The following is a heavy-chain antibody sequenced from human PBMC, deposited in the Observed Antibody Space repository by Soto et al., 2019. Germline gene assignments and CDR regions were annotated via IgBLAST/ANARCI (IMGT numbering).Heavy chain of an antibody. CDR1: GFTFSSYA. J-gene: IGHJ3*02. CDR3: AKLGRGYSGYDSGYDAFDI. D-gene: IGHD5-12*01. V-gene: IGHV3-23*01. CDR2: ISGSGGST. Sequence: EVQLLESGGGLVQPGGSLRLSCAASGFTFSSYAMSWVRQAPGKGLEWVSAISGSGGSTYYADSVKGRFTISRDNSKNTLYLQMNSLRAEDTAVYYCAKLGRGYSGYDSGYDAFDIWGQGTMVTVSS.